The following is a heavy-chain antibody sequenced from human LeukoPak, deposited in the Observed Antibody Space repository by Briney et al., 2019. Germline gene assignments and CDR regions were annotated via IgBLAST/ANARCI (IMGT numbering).Heavy chain of an antibody. CDR3: AKDRNSAWKFSDY. J-gene: IGHJ4*02. D-gene: IGHD6-19*01. CDR2: ISYDGSNK. Sequence: PGRSLRLSCAASGFTFHTYAMHWVRQAPGKGLDWVAVISYDGSNKYYADSVKGRFTISRDNSKNTLYLQMNSLRGEDTAVYYCAKDRNSAWKFSDYWGQGTLVTVSS. CDR1: GFTFHTYA. V-gene: IGHV3-30*04.